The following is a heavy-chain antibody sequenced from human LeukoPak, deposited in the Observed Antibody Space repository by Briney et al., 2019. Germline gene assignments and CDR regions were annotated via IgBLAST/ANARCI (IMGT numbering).Heavy chain of an antibody. CDR2: INHSGST. V-gene: IGHV4-34*01. J-gene: IGHJ4*02. D-gene: IGHD3-10*01. CDR3: ARGRVRWYYGSGSPDFDY. Sequence: PSETLSLTCAVYGGSFSGYYWSWIRQPPGKGLEWIGEINHSGSTNYNPSLKSRVTISVDTSKNQFSLKLSSVTAADTAVYYCARGRVRWYYGSGSPDFDYWGQGTLVTVSS. CDR1: GGSFSGYY.